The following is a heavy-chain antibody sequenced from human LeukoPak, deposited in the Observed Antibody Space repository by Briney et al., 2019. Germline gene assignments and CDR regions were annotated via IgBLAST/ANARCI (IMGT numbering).Heavy chain of an antibody. CDR3: AKDSGRYSSGWY. Sequence: PGGSLRLSCAASGFTFSSYAMSWVRQAPGKGLEWVSAISGSGGSTYYADSVKGQFTISRDNSKNTLYLQMNSLRAEDTAVYYCAKDSGRYSSGWYWGQGTLVTVSS. V-gene: IGHV3-23*01. CDR2: ISGSGGST. D-gene: IGHD6-19*01. CDR1: GFTFSSYA. J-gene: IGHJ4*02.